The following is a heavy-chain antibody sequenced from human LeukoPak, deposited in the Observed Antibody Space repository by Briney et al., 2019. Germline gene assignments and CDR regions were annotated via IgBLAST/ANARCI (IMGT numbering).Heavy chain of an antibody. J-gene: IGHJ6*02. CDR3: ARDPRYCSGGSCYYYGMDV. V-gene: IGHV1-18*01. CDR1: GYTFTSYG. D-gene: IGHD2-15*01. Sequence: GASVKVSCKASGYTFTSYGISWVRQAPGQGLEWMGWISAYNGNTNYAQKLQGRVTMTTDTSTSTAYMELRSLRSDDTAVYYCARDPRYCSGGSCYYYGMDVWGQGTTVTVYS. CDR2: ISAYNGNT.